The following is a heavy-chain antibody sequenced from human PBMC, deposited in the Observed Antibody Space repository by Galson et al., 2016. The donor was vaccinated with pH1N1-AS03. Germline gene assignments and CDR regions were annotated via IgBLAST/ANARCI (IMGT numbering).Heavy chain of an antibody. V-gene: IGHV3-23*01. D-gene: IGHD2-15*01. Sequence: SLRLSCAASGFTFSTYAMSWVRQAPGKGLEWVSSISGADLSTYYADSVKGRFTLSRDNAKNSLYLQMNSLRAEDTAVYYCARVGVVGPPYGMDVWGQGTTVTVSS. CDR1: GFTFSTYA. CDR2: ISGADLST. CDR3: ARVGVVGPPYGMDV. J-gene: IGHJ6*02.